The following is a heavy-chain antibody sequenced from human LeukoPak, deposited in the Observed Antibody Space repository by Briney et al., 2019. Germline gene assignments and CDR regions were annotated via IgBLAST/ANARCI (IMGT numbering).Heavy chain of an antibody. CDR1: GGSISTYF. Sequence: SSETLSLTCTVSGGSISTYFWTWIRQPPGKGLEWIGYIDCSAYTKYNPSLKSRVTISVDTSKNQFSLSLSSPTAADTAVYYCAREVSRGRSGYQIDYWGPGTLVTVSS. V-gene: IGHV4-59*01. D-gene: IGHD3-22*01. CDR3: AREVSRGRSGYQIDY. J-gene: IGHJ4*02. CDR2: IDCSAYT.